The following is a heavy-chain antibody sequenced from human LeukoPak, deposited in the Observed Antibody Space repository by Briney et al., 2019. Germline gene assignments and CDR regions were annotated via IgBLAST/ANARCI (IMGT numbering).Heavy chain of an antibody. D-gene: IGHD5-18*01. CDR1: GFTVSSNY. Sequence: GGSLRPSCAASGFTVSSNYMSWVRQAPGKGLEWVSVIYSGGSTYYADSVKGRFTISRDNSKNTLYLQMNSLRAEDTAVYYCARGTRTSYGLGYWGQGTLVTVSS. V-gene: IGHV3-53*01. J-gene: IGHJ4*02. CDR2: IYSGGST. CDR3: ARGTRTSYGLGY.